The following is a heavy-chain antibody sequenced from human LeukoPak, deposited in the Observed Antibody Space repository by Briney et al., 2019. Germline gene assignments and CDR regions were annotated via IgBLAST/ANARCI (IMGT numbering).Heavy chain of an antibody. D-gene: IGHD3-16*02. CDR1: GFTFSNAW. Sequence: KPGGSLRLSCAASGFTFSNAWMSWVRQAPGKGLEWVGRIKSKTDGGTTDYAAPVKGRFTISRDDSKNTLYLQMNSLKTEDTAVYYCARDPWIWHDYVWGSYREYYFDYWGQGTLVTVSS. CDR2: IKSKTDGGTT. V-gene: IGHV3-15*01. J-gene: IGHJ4*02. CDR3: ARDPWIWHDYVWGSYREYYFDY.